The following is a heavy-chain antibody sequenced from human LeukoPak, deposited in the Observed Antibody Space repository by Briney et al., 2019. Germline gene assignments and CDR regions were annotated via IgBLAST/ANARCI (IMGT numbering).Heavy chain of an antibody. CDR1: GYTFTSYA. Sequence: ASVKVSCKASGYTFTSYAMNWARQAPGQGLEWMGWINTNTGNPTYAQGFTGRFVFSLDTSVSTAYLQTSSLKAEDTAVYYCARGFTGAMEDYWGQGTLVTVSS. J-gene: IGHJ4*02. CDR3: ARGFTGAMEDY. D-gene: IGHD5-18*01. CDR2: INTNTGNP. V-gene: IGHV7-4-1*02.